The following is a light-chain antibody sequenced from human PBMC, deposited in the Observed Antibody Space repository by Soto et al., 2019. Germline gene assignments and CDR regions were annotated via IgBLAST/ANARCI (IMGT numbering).Light chain of an antibody. V-gene: IGLV3-21*02. CDR2: DDT. CDR3: STWDASLSGRV. CDR1: NIGSKS. J-gene: IGLJ3*02. Sequence: SYELTQAPSMSVAPGQTARITCGGNNIGSKSVHWYQQRPGQAPVVVIYDDTDRPSGIPERFSGSNSGTSASLAISGLRSEDEADYYCSTWDASLSGRVFGGGTKLTVL.